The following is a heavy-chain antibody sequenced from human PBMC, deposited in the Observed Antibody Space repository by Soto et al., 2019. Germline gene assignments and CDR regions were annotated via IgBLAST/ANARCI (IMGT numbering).Heavy chain of an antibody. D-gene: IGHD3-22*01. V-gene: IGHV4-59*01. CDR1: GGSISSYY. Sequence: SETLSLTCTVSGGSISSYYWSWIRQPPGKGLEWIGYIYYSGSTNYNPSLKSRVTISVDTSKNQFSLKLSSVTAADTAVYYCARKGDYYDSSGYYPFDYWGQGTLVTVSS. J-gene: IGHJ4*02. CDR2: IYYSGST. CDR3: ARKGDYYDSSGYYPFDY.